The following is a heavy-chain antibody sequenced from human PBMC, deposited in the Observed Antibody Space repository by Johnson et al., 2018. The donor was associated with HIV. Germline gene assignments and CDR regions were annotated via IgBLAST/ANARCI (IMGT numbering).Heavy chain of an antibody. D-gene: IGHD4-23*01. CDR2: VWYDGSNK. J-gene: IGHJ3*02. V-gene: IGHV3-33*06. CDR1: GFTFSDYG. CDR3: AKSGRRGGNPDDAFDI. Sequence: QMLLVESGGGVVQPGRSLRLSCVASGFTFSDYGMHWVRQAPGKGLEWVAVVWYDGSNKYSADSVRGRFTISRDNSKNTLYLQMNSLRAEDTAMYYCAKSGRRGGNPDDAFDILGQGTLVTVSS.